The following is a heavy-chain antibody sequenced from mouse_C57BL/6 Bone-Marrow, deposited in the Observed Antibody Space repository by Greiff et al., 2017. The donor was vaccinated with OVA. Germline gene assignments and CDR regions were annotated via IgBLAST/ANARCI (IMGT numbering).Heavy chain of an antibody. CDR1: GYAFSSYG. J-gene: IGHJ2*01. CDR2: IYPGAGDT. D-gene: IGHD1-1*01. Sequence: VPLQQSGAELVKPGASVKISCKASGYAFSSYGMNWVKQRPGKGLEWIGQIYPGAGDTTYNGKFKGKATLTADKAASTAYMQLSSLTSEDSAVYFCARSFHYYGISYELDYWGQGTTLTVSS. CDR3: ARSFHYYGISYELDY. V-gene: IGHV1-80*01.